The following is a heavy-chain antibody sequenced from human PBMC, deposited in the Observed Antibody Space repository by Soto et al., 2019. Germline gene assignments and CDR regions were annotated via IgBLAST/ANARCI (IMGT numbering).Heavy chain of an antibody. CDR2: ISSSSSTI. J-gene: IGHJ6*02. Sequence: ESGGGLVQPGGSLRLSCAASGFTFSSYSMNWVRQAPGKGLEWVSYISSSSSTIYYADSVKGRFTISRDNAKNSLYLQMNSLRDEDTAVYYCARDLLWFGELLHYYGMDVWGQGTTVTVSS. D-gene: IGHD3-10*01. CDR3: ARDLLWFGELLHYYGMDV. CDR1: GFTFSSYS. V-gene: IGHV3-48*02.